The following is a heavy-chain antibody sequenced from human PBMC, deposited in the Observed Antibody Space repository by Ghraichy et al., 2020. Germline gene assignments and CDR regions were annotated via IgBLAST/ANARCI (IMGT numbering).Heavy chain of an antibody. J-gene: IGHJ4*02. D-gene: IGHD6-13*01. Sequence: SETLSLTCTVSGGSLSSGGYYWSWFRQHPGKGLEWIGYIYYSGSTYYNPSLKSRVTISVDTSKNQFSLKLSSVTAADTAVYYCARGLTYSSSWDYYFDYWGQGTLVTVSS. CDR1: GGSLSSGGYY. CDR2: IYYSGST. V-gene: IGHV4-31*03. CDR3: ARGLTYSSSWDYYFDY.